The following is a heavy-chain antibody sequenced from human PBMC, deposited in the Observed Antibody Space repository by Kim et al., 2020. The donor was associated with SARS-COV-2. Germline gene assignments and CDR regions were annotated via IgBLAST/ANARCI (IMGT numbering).Heavy chain of an antibody. J-gene: IGHJ1*01. Sequence: ASVKVSCKASGYTFTSYAMHWVRQAPGQRLEWMGWINAGNGNKKYSQKFQGRVTITRDTSASTAYMELSSLRSEDTAVYYCARDFAVVTAIEYFQHWGQGTLVTVSS. CDR3: ARDFAVVTAIEYFQH. CDR2: INAGNGNK. D-gene: IGHD2-21*02. CDR1: GYTFTSYA. V-gene: IGHV1-3*01.